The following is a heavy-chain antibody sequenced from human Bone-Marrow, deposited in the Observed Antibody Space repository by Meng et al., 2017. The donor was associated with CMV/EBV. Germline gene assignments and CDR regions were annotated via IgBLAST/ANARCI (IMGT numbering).Heavy chain of an antibody. CDR2: ISYDGSNK. CDR1: GFTFSSYA. V-gene: IGHV3-30-3*01. J-gene: IGHJ3*02. Sequence: GESLKISCAASGFTFSSYAMHWVRQASGKGLEWVAVISYDGSNKYYADSVKGRFTISRDNSKNTLYLQMNSLRAEDTAVYYCARAYSYDIWGQGTMVTVSS. D-gene: IGHD5-18*01. CDR3: ARAYSYDI.